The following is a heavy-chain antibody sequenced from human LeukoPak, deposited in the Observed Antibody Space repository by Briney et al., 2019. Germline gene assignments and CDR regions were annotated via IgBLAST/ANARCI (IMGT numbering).Heavy chain of an antibody. CDR1: GGSISSYY. D-gene: IGHD6-13*01. Sequence: SETLSLTCTVSGGSISSYYWSWIRQPPGKGLEWIGYIYYSGSTNYNPSLKSRVTISVDTSKNQFSLKLSSVTAADTAVYYCARFGIAAADYWGQGTLVTVSS. CDR2: IYYSGST. CDR3: ARFGIAAADY. J-gene: IGHJ4*02. V-gene: IGHV4-59*08.